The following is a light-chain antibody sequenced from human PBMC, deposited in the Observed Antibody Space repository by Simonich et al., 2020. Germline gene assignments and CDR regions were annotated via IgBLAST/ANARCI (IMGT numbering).Light chain of an antibody. J-gene: IGKJ1*01. Sequence: DIVMTQSLDSLAVSLGDRATINCKSSQSVFYHSNNKNYLAWYQQKPGPPPKLLIYWASTRESGVPARFSGSGSGTDFTLTISSLQAEDVAVYYCQQYYSTPPTFGQGTKVEIK. CDR3: QQYYSTPPT. V-gene: IGKV4-1*01. CDR1: QSVFYHSNNKNY. CDR2: WAS.